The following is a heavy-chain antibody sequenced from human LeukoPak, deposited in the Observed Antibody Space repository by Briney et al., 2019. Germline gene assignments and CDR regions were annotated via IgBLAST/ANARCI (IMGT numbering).Heavy chain of an antibody. CDR3: ARRVHCSGGSCYLDN. D-gene: IGHD2-15*01. V-gene: IGHV4-38-2*02. Sequence: SETLSLTCTVSGYSISSGYYWSWIRQPPGKGLEWIGYIYYSGSTNYNPSLKSRVTISVDTSKNQFSLKLSSVTAADTAVYYCARRVHCSGGSCYLDNWGQGTLVTVSS. CDR1: GYSISSGYY. J-gene: IGHJ4*02. CDR2: IYYSGST.